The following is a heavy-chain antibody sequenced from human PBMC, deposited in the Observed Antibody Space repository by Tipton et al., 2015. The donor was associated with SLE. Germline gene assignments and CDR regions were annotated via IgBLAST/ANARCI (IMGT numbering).Heavy chain of an antibody. CDR1: GGSVSSGSYY. Sequence: TLSLTCTVSGGSVSSGSYYWAWIRQPPGKGPEWIGTIYYSGSTSYNPSLKSRVTLSIDTSKNHFSLRLTSVTAADTAIYYCARAADFWSGYCDYWGQGTLVTVSS. V-gene: IGHV4-39*07. J-gene: IGHJ4*02. CDR3: ARAADFWSGYCDY. D-gene: IGHD3-3*01. CDR2: IYYSGST.